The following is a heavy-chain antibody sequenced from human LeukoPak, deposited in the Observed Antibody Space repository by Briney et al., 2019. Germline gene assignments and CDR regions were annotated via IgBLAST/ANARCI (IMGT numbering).Heavy chain of an antibody. J-gene: IGHJ5*02. CDR1: GYTFTSFA. CDR2: IIPIFDTS. Sequence: GASVKVSCKASGYTFTSFAITWVRQAPGQGLEWMGGIIPIFDTSNYAQKFQGTVTSTSDDSTSTAYMELSSLRSEDTAVYYCARLKRGIGAAGTSLRGWFDPWGQGTLVTVSS. V-gene: IGHV1-69*13. CDR3: ARLKRGIGAAGTSLRGWFDP. D-gene: IGHD6-13*01.